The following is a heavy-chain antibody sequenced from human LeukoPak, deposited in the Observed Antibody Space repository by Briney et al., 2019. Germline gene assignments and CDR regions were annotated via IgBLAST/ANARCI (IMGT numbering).Heavy chain of an antibody. CDR2: VNSIGGTT. Sequence: GGSLTLSCSASGFTFNNHAMHWVRQAPGKALEYVSAVNSIGGTTHYADSVKGRFTISRDNSKNTLYLQMCSLRPEDTAVYYCVKDGSCWYKGYFDYWGQGTLVTVS. V-gene: IGHV3-64D*06. CDR3: VKDGSCWYKGYFDY. D-gene: IGHD6-19*01. CDR1: GFTFNNHA. J-gene: IGHJ4*02.